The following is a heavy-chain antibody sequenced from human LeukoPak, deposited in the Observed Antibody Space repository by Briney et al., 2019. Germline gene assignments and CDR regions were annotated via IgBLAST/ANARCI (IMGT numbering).Heavy chain of an antibody. J-gene: IGHJ3*02. Sequence: ASVKVSCKASGYTFTGYYMHWVRQAPGQGLEWMGWINPNSGGTNYAQKFQGRVTMTRDTSISTAYMELSRLRSDDSAVYYCARTDHIVVVPAAIGAFDIWGQGTMVTVSS. D-gene: IGHD2-2*02. CDR2: INPNSGGT. CDR1: GYTFTGYY. CDR3: ARTDHIVVVPAAIGAFDI. V-gene: IGHV1-2*02.